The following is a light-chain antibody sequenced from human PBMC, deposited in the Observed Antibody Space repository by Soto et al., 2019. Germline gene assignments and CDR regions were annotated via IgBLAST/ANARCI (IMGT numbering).Light chain of an antibody. CDR3: QQYDSYSWT. Sequence: GERVTITCRASQSVSNWLAWYQQKPGKAPKLLIYDVSSLESGVPSRFSGSGSGTEFILNISSLQPDDFATYYCQQYDSYSWTFDQGTKVEMK. J-gene: IGKJ1*01. V-gene: IGKV1-5*01. CDR1: QSVSNW. CDR2: DVS.